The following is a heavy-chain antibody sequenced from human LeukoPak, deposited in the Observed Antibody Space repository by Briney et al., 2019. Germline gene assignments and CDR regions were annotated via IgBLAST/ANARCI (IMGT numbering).Heavy chain of an antibody. CDR2: MYPNSGNT. J-gene: IGHJ4*02. Sequence: ASVKVSCKASGYTFTSYDINWVRQATGQGLEWMGWMYPNSGNTGYAQKFQGRVTMTRNTSISTAYMELSSLRSEDTAVYYCARGTGGITMIVVVRDYYFDYWGQGTLVTVSS. V-gene: IGHV1-8*01. D-gene: IGHD3-22*01. CDR1: GYTFTSYD. CDR3: ARGTGGITMIVVVRDYYFDY.